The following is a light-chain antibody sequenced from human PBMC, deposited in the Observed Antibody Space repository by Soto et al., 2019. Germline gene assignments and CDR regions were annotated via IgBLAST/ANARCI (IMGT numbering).Light chain of an antibody. V-gene: IGKV3-15*01. CDR2: GAS. J-gene: IGKJ1*01. CDR1: QSVSSN. CDR3: QHYNSWPRT. Sequence: EIVMTQSPATLSVSPGERATLSCRASQSVSSNLAWYQQKPGQAPRLLIYGASTRATGIPARFSGSRSGTEFTLTIRSLQSEDFAVYYCQHYNSWPRTFGQGTKVEIK.